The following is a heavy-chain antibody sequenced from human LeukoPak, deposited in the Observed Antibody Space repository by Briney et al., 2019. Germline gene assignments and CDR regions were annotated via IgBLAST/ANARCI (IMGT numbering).Heavy chain of an antibody. V-gene: IGHV3-23*01. J-gene: IGHJ5*02. Sequence: GGSLRLSCAASGFTFSSYAMSWVRQAPGKGLEWVSAISGSGGSTYYADSVKGRFTISRDNSKNTLYLQMNSLRAEDTAVYYCAKGGYCSSTSCYIGGDWFDPWGQGTLVTVSS. CDR1: GFTFSSYA. D-gene: IGHD2-2*02. CDR3: AKGGYCSSTSCYIGGDWFDP. CDR2: ISGSGGST.